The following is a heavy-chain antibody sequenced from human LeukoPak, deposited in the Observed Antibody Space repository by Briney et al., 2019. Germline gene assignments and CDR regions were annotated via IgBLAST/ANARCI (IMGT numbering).Heavy chain of an antibody. J-gene: IGHJ4*02. Sequence: SETLSLTCTVSGGSISSYYWSWIRQPPGKGLEWIGYIYYSGSTNYNPSLKSRVTISEDTSKNQFSLKLSSVTAADTAVYYCARDRSEGYYFDYWGQGTLVTVSS. CDR1: GGSISSYY. V-gene: IGHV4-59*01. CDR2: IYYSGST. CDR3: ARDRSEGYYFDY.